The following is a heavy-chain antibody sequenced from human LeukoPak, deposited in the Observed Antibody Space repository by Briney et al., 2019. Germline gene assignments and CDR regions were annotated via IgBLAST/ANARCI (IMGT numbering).Heavy chain of an antibody. D-gene: IGHD3-10*01. V-gene: IGHV3-30*18. J-gene: IGHJ4*02. CDR2: ISYDGSNK. Sequence: GGSLRLSCAVSGFTFSSYGMHWVRQAPGKGLEWVAVISYDGSNKYYADSVKGRFTISRDNSKNTLYLQMNSLRAEDTAVYYYAKDGLGPPMVYFDYWGQGTLVTVSS. CDR1: GFTFSSYG. CDR3: AKDGLGPPMVYFDY.